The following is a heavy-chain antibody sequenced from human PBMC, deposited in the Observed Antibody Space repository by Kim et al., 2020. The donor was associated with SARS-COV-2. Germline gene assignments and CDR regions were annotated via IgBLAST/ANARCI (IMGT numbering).Heavy chain of an antibody. J-gene: IGHJ6*02. Sequence: KSRVTISVDTSKNQFSLKLSSVTAADTAVYYCARAPSGWGYYYYYGMDVWGQGTTVTVSS. D-gene: IGHD6-19*01. CDR3: ARAPSGWGYYYYYGMDV. V-gene: IGHV4-59*01.